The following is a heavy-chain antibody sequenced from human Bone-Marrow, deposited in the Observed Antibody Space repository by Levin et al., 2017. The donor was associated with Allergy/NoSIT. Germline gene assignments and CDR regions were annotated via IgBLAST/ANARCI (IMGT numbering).Heavy chain of an antibody. CDR3: ARCRMVHRYCSSTSCYGGYYYMDV. Sequence: GGSLRLSCAASGFTVSSNYMSWVRQAPGKGLEWVSVIYSGGSTYYADSVKGRFTISRDNSKNTLYLQMNSLRAEDTAVYYCARCRMVHRYCSSTSCYGGYYYMDVWGKGTTVTVSS. CDR2: IYSGGST. D-gene: IGHD2-2*01. J-gene: IGHJ6*03. V-gene: IGHV3-53*01. CDR1: GFTVSSNY.